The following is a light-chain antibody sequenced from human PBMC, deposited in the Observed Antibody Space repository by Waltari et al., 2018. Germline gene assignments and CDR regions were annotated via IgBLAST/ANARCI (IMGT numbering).Light chain of an antibody. J-gene: IGKJ2*01. CDR1: QFVSSN. V-gene: IGKV3-15*01. Sequence: EIVITQSPATLSMSPGERATLSCRASQFVSSNLAWYQQKPGQAPRLLIYDASTRAAGIPGRFSGSGSGTEFTLTISSLQSEDVAVYYCQQYNSWPPKYTFGQGTKLEIK. CDR2: DAS. CDR3: QQYNSWPPKYT.